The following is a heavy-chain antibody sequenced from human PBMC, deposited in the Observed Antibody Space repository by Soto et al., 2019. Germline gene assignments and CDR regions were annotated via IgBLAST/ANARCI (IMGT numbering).Heavy chain of an antibody. V-gene: IGHV3-11*06. CDR2: ISSTSSFT. J-gene: IGHJ4*02. CDR3: ASRDGYNYFDF. D-gene: IGHD5-12*01. Sequence: QVQLVESGGGLVKPGGSLRLSCVASGFTFSDSYMSCVRQAPGKGLEWVSYISSTSSFTDYAESVKGRFIISRDNAKNSLFLQMNSLRAEDTALYSCASRDGYNYFDFWGQGTLVSVSS. CDR1: GFTFSDSY.